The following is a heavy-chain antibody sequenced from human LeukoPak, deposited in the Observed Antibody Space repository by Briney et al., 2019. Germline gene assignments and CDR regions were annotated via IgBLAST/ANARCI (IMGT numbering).Heavy chain of an antibody. D-gene: IGHD3-16*02. V-gene: IGHV3-23*01. J-gene: IGHJ4*02. CDR3: VDYAYVWGSYPGDS. CDR1: GFTFSNYA. Sequence: PGGSLRLSCAASGFTFSNYAMSWVRQDPGKGLEWVSGISSSGDTTTYADSVKGRFTISRDNSKTTLNLPMNRLRAEDTAVYYFVDYAYVWGSYPGDSWGQGTLGTVSS. CDR2: ISSSGDTT.